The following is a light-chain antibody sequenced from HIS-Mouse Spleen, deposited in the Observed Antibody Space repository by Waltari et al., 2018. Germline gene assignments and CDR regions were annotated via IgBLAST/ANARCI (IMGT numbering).Light chain of an antibody. J-gene: IGLJ2*01. CDR2: EGS. V-gene: IGLV2-23*01. Sequence: QSVLTQPASVSGSPGQSSTISCTGTSSDVGSSNLVSWYQQHPGKAPKLMIYEGSKRPSGVSNRFSGSKSGNTASLTISGLQAEDEADYYCCSYAGSSTLVFGGGTKLTVL. CDR1: SSDVGSSNL. CDR3: CSYAGSSTLV.